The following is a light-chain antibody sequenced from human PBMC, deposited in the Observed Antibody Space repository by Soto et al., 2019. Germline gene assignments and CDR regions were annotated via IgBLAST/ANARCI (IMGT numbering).Light chain of an antibody. CDR3: QHRSDWPLT. Sequence: EIALTQSPATLSLSPGERATLSCRASQSVRNYLAWYQQKPGQAPRLLIYDASNRATGIPARFSGSGSGADFTLTISSLEPEDFAVYYCQHRSDWPLTFGGGTKVEIK. V-gene: IGKV3-11*01. CDR2: DAS. J-gene: IGKJ4*01. CDR1: QSVRNY.